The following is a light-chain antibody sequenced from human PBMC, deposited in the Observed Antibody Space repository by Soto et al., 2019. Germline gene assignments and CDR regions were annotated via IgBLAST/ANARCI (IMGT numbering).Light chain of an antibody. CDR1: QSVSSSY. J-gene: IGKJ5*01. Sequence: ESMLTQSPGTLSLSPGERATLSCRASQSVSSSYLAWYQRKPGQAPRLLIYYISTRATGIPARFSGSGSGTEFTLTINSLQSEDSAVYYCQQHNQWPITFGQGTRLAI. CDR2: YIS. CDR3: QQHNQWPIT. V-gene: IGKV3D-20*02.